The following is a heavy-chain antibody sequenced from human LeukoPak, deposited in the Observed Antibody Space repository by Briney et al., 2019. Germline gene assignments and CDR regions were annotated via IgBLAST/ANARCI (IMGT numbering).Heavy chain of an antibody. V-gene: IGHV4-59*08. CDR2: ISYSGNT. D-gene: IGHD3-22*01. CDR3: ARLVYDSRGYYFDY. CDR1: AGSISNYY. J-gene: IGHJ4*02. Sequence: SETLSLTCTVSAGSISNYYWSWIRQPPGKGLEWIGYISYSGNTNYNASLRSRVTISIDTSKNQFSLKLRSVTAADTAVYHCARLVYDSRGYYFDYWGQGTLVTVSS.